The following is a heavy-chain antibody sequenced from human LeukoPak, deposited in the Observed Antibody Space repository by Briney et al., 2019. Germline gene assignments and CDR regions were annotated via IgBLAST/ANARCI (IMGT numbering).Heavy chain of an antibody. V-gene: IGHV1-18*01. D-gene: IGHD3-10*01. CDR1: GYTFTSYG. CDR3: ARDLRITMVRGADWFDP. Sequence: ASVKVSCKASGYTFTSYGISWVRQAPGQGLEWMGWISAYNGNTNYAQKLQGRVTMTTDTSTSTAYMELRSLRSDDTAVYYCARDLRITMVRGADWFDPWGQGTLVTVSS. CDR2: ISAYNGNT. J-gene: IGHJ5*02.